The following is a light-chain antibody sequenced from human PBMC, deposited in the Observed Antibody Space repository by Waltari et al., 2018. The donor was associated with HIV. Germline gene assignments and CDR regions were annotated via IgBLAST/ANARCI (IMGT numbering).Light chain of an antibody. CDR3: QVWDTGGDHPEWV. CDR1: NIGSKK. Sequence: SYVLTQPPSVSVAPGQTARVTCGGNNIGSKKVPRYRVKPGQAPVLVVYDDSDRPSGIPERFSGSNSGNTATLTISRVEAGDEADYYCQVWDTGGDHPEWVFGGGTKLTVL. J-gene: IGLJ3*02. CDR2: DDS. V-gene: IGLV3-21*02.